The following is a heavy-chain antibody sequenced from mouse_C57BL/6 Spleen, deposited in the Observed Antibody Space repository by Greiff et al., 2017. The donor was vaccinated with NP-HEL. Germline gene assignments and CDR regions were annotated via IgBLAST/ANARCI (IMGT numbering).Heavy chain of an antibody. V-gene: IGHV14-2*01. CDR1: GFNIKDYY. CDR3: ARSLWLRSYYYAMDY. J-gene: IGHJ4*01. CDR2: IDPEDGET. Sequence: VQLKQSGAELVKPGASVKLSCTASGFNIKDYYMHWVKQRTEQGLEWIGRIDPEDGETKYAPKFQGKATITADTSSNTAYLQLSSLTSEDTAVYYCARSLWLRSYYYAMDYWGQGTSVTVSS. D-gene: IGHD2-2*01.